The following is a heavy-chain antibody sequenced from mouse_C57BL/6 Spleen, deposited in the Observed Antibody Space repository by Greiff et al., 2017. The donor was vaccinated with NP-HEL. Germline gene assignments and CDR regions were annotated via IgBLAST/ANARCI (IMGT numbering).Heavy chain of an antibody. J-gene: IGHJ3*01. CDR3: ARRSLRYLAWLAY. V-gene: IGHV5-17*01. CDR1: GFTFSDYG. CDR2: ISSGSSTI. Sequence: DVLLVESGGGLVKPGGSLKLSCAASGFTFSDYGMHWVRQAPEKGLEWVAYISSGSSTIYYADTVKGRFTISRDNAKNTLFLQMTSLRSEDTAMYYCARRSLRYLAWLAYWGQGTLVTVSA. D-gene: IGHD1-1*01.